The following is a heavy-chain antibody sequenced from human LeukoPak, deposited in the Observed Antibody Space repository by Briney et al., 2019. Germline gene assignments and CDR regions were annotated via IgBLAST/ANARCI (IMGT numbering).Heavy chain of an antibody. CDR1: GGTFSSYA. J-gene: IGHJ5*02. Sequence: RASVKVSCKASGGTFSSYAISWVRQAPGQGLEWMGGIIPIFGTANYAQKFQGRVTITADESTSTAYMELSSLRSEDTAVYYCAGDWGPYGSGFGWFDPWGQGTLVTVSS. CDR2: IIPIFGTA. V-gene: IGHV1-69*13. D-gene: IGHD3-10*01. CDR3: AGDWGPYGSGFGWFDP.